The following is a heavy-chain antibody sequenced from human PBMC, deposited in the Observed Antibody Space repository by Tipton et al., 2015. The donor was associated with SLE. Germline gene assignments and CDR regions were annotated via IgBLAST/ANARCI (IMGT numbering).Heavy chain of an antibody. Sequence: LRLSCAVYGGSFSGYYWSRIRQPPGKGLEWIGEINHSGSTNYNPSLKSRVTISIDTSKNQFSLKLSSVTAADTAVYYCARGGGSYGSGSYYPMDVWGQGTTVTVSS. CDR3: ARGGGSYGSGSYYPMDV. CDR1: GGSFSGYY. J-gene: IGHJ6*02. V-gene: IGHV4-34*01. D-gene: IGHD3-10*01. CDR2: INHSGST.